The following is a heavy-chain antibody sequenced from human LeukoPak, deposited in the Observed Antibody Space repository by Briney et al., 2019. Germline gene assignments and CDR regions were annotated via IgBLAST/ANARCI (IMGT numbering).Heavy chain of an antibody. Sequence: QPGGSLRLSCAASGFTFSSYWMHCVRHAPGKGLVWVSRINSDGSSTSYADSVKGRFTISRDNAKNTLYLQMTSLRAEDTAVYYCAREATDGGWFDPWGQGTLVTVSS. J-gene: IGHJ5*02. CDR3: AREATDGGWFDP. CDR1: GFTFSSYW. D-gene: IGHD3-10*01. CDR2: INSDGSST. V-gene: IGHV3-74*01.